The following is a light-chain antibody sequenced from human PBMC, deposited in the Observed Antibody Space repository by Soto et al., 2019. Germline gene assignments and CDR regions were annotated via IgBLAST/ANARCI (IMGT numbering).Light chain of an antibody. CDR2: NVN. J-gene: IGLJ1*01. V-gene: IGLV2-14*01. Sequence: QSVLTQPASVSGSPGQSITISCTGTSSDVGGYNYVSWYQQHPGEVPKLIIFNVNNRPSGVSNRFSGSKSGNTASLTISGLQAEDEADYYCSSFTSSTPYVFGTGTKVTVL. CDR1: SSDVGGYNY. CDR3: SSFTSSTPYV.